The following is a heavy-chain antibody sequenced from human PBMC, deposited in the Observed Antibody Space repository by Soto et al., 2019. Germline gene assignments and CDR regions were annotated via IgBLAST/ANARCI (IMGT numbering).Heavy chain of an antibody. CDR3: ATDYGQYRYYGLDV. CDR2: ISYDGIKG. CDR1: GFTFRTFA. Sequence: QVHLVESGGGVVQPGRSLRLSCAASGFTFRTFAMHWVRQAPGKGLEWVAVISYDGIKGYYGDSVKGRFTVSRDNSKNTLYLQMNSLRPEDTAVYFCATDYGQYRYYGLDVWGQGTTVTVSS. V-gene: IGHV3-30*03. J-gene: IGHJ6*02. D-gene: IGHD3-16*01.